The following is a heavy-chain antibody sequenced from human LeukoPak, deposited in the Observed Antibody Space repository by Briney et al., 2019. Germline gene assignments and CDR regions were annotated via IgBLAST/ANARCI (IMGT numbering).Heavy chain of an antibody. CDR2: IGASGGST. Sequence: PGGSLRLSCVASGFTFSGYTINWVRRAPGKGLEWVSAIGASGGSTNYARSVRGRFTVSRDNSKNTLYLQMNSLRAEDTAVYYCARDSGLGYSSAFDIWGQGTMVTVSS. D-gene: IGHD5-18*01. CDR1: GFTFSGYT. CDR3: ARDSGLGYSSAFDI. V-gene: IGHV3-23*01. J-gene: IGHJ3*02.